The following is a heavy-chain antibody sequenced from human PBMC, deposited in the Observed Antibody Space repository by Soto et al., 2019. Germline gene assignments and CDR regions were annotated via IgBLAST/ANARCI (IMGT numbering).Heavy chain of an antibody. V-gene: IGHV1-46*01. CDR2: INPGGGSA. J-gene: IGHJ6*02. CDR3: ARDTSGWSLNGLDV. CDR1: GSAITRYY. Sequence: QVDLVQSGAEVKKPGASVTISCKASGSAITRYYIHWVRQAPGRGLEWMGIINPGGGSASYAQKFQDRVTIDKDTSTGTVYMDLRSLRTEDTAVYYCARDTSGWSLNGLDVWGQGTTVNGSS. D-gene: IGHD6-19*01.